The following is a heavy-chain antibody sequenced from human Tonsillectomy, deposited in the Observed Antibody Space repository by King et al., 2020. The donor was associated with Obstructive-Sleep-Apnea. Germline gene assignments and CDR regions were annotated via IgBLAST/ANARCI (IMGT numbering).Heavy chain of an antibody. D-gene: IGHD2-15*01. J-gene: IGHJ4*02. Sequence: QLQESGPGLVTPSQTPSLTCTVSGGSISSGDYYWSWIRQPPGKGLEWIGYIYYSGNTYYNPSLKSRVTISVDTSKNQFSLKLSSVTAADTAVYYCASTCSGGSCSWGRIAYWGQGTLVTVSS. V-gene: IGHV4-30-4*01. CDR2: IYYSGNT. CDR3: ASTCSGGSCSWGRIAY. CDR1: GGSISSGDYY.